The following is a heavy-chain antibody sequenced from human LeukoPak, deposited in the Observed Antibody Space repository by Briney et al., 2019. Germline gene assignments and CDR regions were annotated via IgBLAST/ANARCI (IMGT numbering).Heavy chain of an antibody. V-gene: IGHV4-59*08. Sequence: PSETLSLTCTVSRGSIGSYYWSWIRQPPGKGLEWIGYIYYTGSTNYNPSLKSRVTISVDTSKNQFSLKLSSVTAADTAVHYCARHAGDDLTRGAEAAPNFDYWGQGTLVTVSS. CDR2: IYYTGST. CDR3: ARHAGDDLTRGAEAAPNFDY. CDR1: RGSIGSYY. J-gene: IGHJ4*02. D-gene: IGHD6-13*01.